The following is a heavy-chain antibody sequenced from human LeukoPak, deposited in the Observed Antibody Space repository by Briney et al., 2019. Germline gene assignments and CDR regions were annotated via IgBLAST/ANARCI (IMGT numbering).Heavy chain of an antibody. CDR3: AKANSNYVMAPNDY. CDR2: ISGSGGST. Sequence: GGSLRLSCAASGFTFSSYAMSWVSQAPGKGLEWVSAISGSGGSTYYADSVKGRFTISRDNSKNTLYLQMNSLRAEDTAVYYCAKANSNYVMAPNDYWGQGTLVTVSS. J-gene: IGHJ4*02. D-gene: IGHD4-11*01. V-gene: IGHV3-23*01. CDR1: GFTFSSYA.